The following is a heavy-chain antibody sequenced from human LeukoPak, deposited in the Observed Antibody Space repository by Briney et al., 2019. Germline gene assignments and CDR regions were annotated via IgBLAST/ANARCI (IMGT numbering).Heavy chain of an antibody. J-gene: IGHJ6*02. CDR3: AREPSSSWYNYYYGMDV. Sequence: GGSLRLSCAASGFTFSSYWMSWVRQAPGKGLEWVANIKQDGSEKYYVDSVKGRFTISRDNAKNSLYLQMNSLRAEDTAVYYCAREPSSSWYNYYYGMDVWGQGTTVTVSS. V-gene: IGHV3-7*01. D-gene: IGHD6-13*01. CDR1: GFTFSSYW. CDR2: IKQDGSEK.